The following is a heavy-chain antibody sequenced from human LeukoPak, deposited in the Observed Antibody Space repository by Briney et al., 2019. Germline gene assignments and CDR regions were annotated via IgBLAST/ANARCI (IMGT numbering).Heavy chain of an antibody. CDR3: AREARGGAARFDY. D-gene: IGHD3-16*01. CDR1: GYSISSGYY. CDR2: IYHSGST. J-gene: IGHJ4*02. Sequence: SETLSLTCAVSGYSISSGYYWGWIRQPPGKGLEWIGSIYHSGSTYYNPSLKSRVTISVDTSKNQFSLKLSSATAADTAVYYCAREARGGAARFDYWGQGTLVTVSS. V-gene: IGHV4-38-2*02.